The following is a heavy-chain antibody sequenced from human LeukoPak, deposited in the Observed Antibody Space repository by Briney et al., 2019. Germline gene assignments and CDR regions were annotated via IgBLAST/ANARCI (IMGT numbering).Heavy chain of an antibody. D-gene: IGHD2-21*01. Sequence: SGTLSLTCTVSNGAITTTKWWSWVRQPPGKGLEWIGEISHTGSTNYNPSFNSRVTMSVDKSKNQFSLNLKSVTAADTALYYCASSSLVVVVTYGFDIWGRGTAVTASS. CDR1: NGAITTTKW. V-gene: IGHV4-4*02. CDR2: ISHTGST. CDR3: ASSSLVVVVTYGFDI. J-gene: IGHJ3*02.